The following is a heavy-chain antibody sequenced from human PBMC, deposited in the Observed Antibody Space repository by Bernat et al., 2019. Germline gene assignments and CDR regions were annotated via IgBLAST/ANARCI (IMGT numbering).Heavy chain of an antibody. Sequence: QLQLQESGPGLVKPSETLSLTCTVSGGSISSSSYYWGWIRQPPGKGLEWIGSIYYSGSTYYNPSLKSRVTISVDTSKNQFSLKLSSVTAADTAVYYCARSLYSSTYFDYWGQGTLVTVSS. J-gene: IGHJ4*02. CDR1: GGSISSSSYY. CDR2: IYYSGST. CDR3: ARSLYSSTYFDY. D-gene: IGHD2-2*01. V-gene: IGHV4-39*01.